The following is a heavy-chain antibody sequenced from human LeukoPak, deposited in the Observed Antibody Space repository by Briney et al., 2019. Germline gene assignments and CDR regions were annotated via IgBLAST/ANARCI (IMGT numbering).Heavy chain of an antibody. J-gene: IGHJ6*03. CDR2: IKQDGSEQ. CDR1: GFTFTTYW. V-gene: IGHV3-7*01. CDR3: ARDCSGGSCFFYYMDV. Sequence: GGSLRLSCAASGFTFTTYWMGWVRQAPGKGLEWVANIKQDGSEQYYVDSVKGRFTISRDTAKNSMYLQMNSLRAADTAVYYCARDCSGGSCFFYYMDVWGKGTTVTVSS. D-gene: IGHD2-15*01.